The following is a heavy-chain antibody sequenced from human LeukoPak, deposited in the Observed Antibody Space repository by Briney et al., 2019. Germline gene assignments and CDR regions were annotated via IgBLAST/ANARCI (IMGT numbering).Heavy chain of an antibody. CDR2: INTSGST. V-gene: IGHV4-4*07. D-gene: IGHD6-19*01. CDR1: GGSISNYY. J-gene: IGHJ4*02. CDR3: ARGRAVAEY. Sequence: SETLSLTCTVSGGSISNYYWRWIRQPAGKGLEWIGRINTSGSTNYNPSLKSRVTMSADTSKNQFSLQLSSVTAADTAVYYCARGRAVAEYWGQGILVTVSS.